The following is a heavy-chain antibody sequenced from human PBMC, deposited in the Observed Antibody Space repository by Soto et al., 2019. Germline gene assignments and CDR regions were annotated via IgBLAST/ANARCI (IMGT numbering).Heavy chain of an antibody. Sequence: ASVKVSCKASGYTFTSYGISWVRQAPGQGLEWMGWISAYNGNTNYAQKLQGRVTMTTDTSTSTAYMELRSLRSDDTAVYYCARDSGSGSYYINYYYYGMDVWGQGTTVTVSS. CDR2: ISAYNGNT. CDR1: GYTFTSYG. J-gene: IGHJ6*02. V-gene: IGHV1-18*01. D-gene: IGHD3-10*01. CDR3: ARDSGSGSYYINYYYYGMDV.